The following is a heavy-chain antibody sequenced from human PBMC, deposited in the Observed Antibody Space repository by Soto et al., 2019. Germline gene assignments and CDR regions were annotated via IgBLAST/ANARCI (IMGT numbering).Heavy chain of an antibody. J-gene: IGHJ4*02. Sequence: QVQLVESGGGLVKPGGSLRLSCAASGFTFSDYYMSWIRQAPGKGLEWVSYICGSGTTIYYADSVKGRFTISRDNAKSSRFPQINSLGAEDRARYCCARRKGTTASPFDYWGQGSMDAV. V-gene: IGHV3-11*01. CDR3: ARRKGTTASPFDY. CDR2: ICGSGTTI. CDR1: GFTFSDYY. D-gene: IGHD4-17*01.